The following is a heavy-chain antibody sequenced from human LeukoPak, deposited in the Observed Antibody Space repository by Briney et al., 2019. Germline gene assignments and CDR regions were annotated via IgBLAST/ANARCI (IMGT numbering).Heavy chain of an antibody. Sequence: ASVKVSCKASGYTFTSYGISWVRQAPGQGLEWMGWISAYNGNTNYAQKLQGRVTMTTDTSTSTAYMELRSLRSDDTAVYYCAREYCSSTSCPEGYYYYGMDVWGQGTTVTVSS. J-gene: IGHJ6*02. CDR1: GYTFTSYG. D-gene: IGHD2-2*01. CDR3: AREYCSSTSCPEGYYYYGMDV. V-gene: IGHV1-18*01. CDR2: ISAYNGNT.